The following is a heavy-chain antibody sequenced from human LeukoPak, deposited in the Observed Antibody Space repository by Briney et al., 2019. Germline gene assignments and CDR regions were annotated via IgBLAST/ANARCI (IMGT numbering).Heavy chain of an antibody. Sequence: ASVKVSCKASGYTFTSYYMHWVRQAPGQGLEWMGIINPSGGSTSYAQKFQGRVTMTRDTSTSTVYMELSSLRSEDTAVYYRARDKVQTYYYDSSGYYYTLLAFDYWGQGTLVTVSP. CDR1: GYTFTSYY. D-gene: IGHD3-22*01. CDR3: ARDKVQTYYYDSSGYYYTLLAFDY. J-gene: IGHJ4*02. CDR2: INPSGGST. V-gene: IGHV1-46*03.